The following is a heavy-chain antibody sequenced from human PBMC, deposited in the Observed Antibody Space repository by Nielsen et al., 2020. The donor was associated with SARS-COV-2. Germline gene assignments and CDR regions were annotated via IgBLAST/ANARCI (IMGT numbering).Heavy chain of an antibody. V-gene: IGHV1-46*01. CDR2: INPSGGST. Sequence: WVRQAPGQGLEWMGIINPSGGSTSYAQKFQGRVTMTRDTSTSTVYMELSSLRSEDTAVYYCARALGREVRAKSGLGYYYYMDVWGKGTTVTVSS. J-gene: IGHJ6*03. CDR3: ARALGREVRAKSGLGYYYYMDV. D-gene: IGHD1-26*01.